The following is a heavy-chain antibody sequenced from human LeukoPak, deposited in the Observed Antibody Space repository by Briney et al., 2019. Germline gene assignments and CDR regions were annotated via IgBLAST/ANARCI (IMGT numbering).Heavy chain of an antibody. CDR1: GFTFSSYG. Sequence: GRSLRLSCAASGFTFSSYGMQWVRQAPGKGLEWVAVMSYDGSKNYYGDSVKGRFTISRDNSKNTLYLHMNSLRAEDTAVYYCAKELSSARGYGIDVWGQGTTVTVSS. CDR2: MSYDGSKN. J-gene: IGHJ6*02. V-gene: IGHV3-30*18. D-gene: IGHD3-22*01. CDR3: AKELSSARGYGIDV.